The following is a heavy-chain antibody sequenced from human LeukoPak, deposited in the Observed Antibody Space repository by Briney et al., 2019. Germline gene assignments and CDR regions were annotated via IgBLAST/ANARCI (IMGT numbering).Heavy chain of an antibody. CDR1: GFTFSDCY. CDR3: ARDKPYYYGSGMIPPWFDP. Sequence: GGSLRLSCAASGFTFSDCYMSWIRQAPGKGLEWVSYSSSSGSTIYYADSVKGRFTISRDNAKNSLYLQMNSLRAEDTAVYYCARDKPYYYGSGMIPPWFDPWGQGTLVTVSS. J-gene: IGHJ5*02. V-gene: IGHV3-11*01. D-gene: IGHD3-10*01. CDR2: SSSSGSTI.